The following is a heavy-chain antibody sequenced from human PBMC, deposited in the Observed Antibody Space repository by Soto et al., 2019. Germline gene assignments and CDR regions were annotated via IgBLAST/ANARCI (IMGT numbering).Heavy chain of an antibody. D-gene: IGHD3-22*01. Sequence: GGSLRLSCAASGFTFSSYAMHWVRQAPGKGLEWVAVISYDGSNKYYADSVKGRFTISGDNSKNTLYLQMNSLRAEDTAVYYCARDYKSGPYYYDSSGYYLPGYWGQGTLVTVSS. CDR1: GFTFSSYA. CDR3: ARDYKSGPYYYDSSGYYLPGY. J-gene: IGHJ4*02. CDR2: ISYDGSNK. V-gene: IGHV3-30-3*01.